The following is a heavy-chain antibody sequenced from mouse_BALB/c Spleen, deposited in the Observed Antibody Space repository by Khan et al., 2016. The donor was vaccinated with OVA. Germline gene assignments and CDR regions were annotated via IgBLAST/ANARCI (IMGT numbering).Heavy chain of an antibody. CDR1: GYSITSGYR. CDR3: ARGGAVVPYWYFDV. J-gene: IGHJ1*01. CDR2: ISYDGSN. V-gene: IGHV3-6*02. D-gene: IGHD6-1*01. Sequence: EVQLVESGPGLVKPSQSLSLTCSVTGYSITSGYRWNWIRQFPGNKLEWMGYISYDGSNNYNPSLKNRISIARDTSKNQFFLKLNSVTTEDTATYYCARGGAVVPYWYFDVWGAGTTVTVSS.